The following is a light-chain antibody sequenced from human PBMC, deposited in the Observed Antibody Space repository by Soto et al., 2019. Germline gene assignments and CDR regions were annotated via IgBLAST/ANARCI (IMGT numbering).Light chain of an antibody. CDR3: CSYAGTYSYV. V-gene: IGLV2-11*01. CDR1: SSDVGGYNY. J-gene: IGLJ1*01. CDR2: DVS. Sequence: QSALTQPRPVSGSPGQSVTISCTGTSSDVGGYNYVSWYQQHPDKAPKLMISDVSKRPSGVPDRFSGSKSGNTASLTISGLQAEDEADYYCCSYAGTYSYVFRTGTKVTVL.